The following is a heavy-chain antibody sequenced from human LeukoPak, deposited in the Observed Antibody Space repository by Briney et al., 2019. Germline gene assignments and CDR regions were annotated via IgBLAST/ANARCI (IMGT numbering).Heavy chain of an antibody. D-gene: IGHD5-24*01. Sequence: GDSLRLSCAASGLTFSSYDMTWVRQAPGKGLEYVSSINYNGVYIFSAESVKGRFPISRDNAKNSLYLEMHSLRAEDTAFYYCARIGPGRDGSNSFDQWGQGTLVIVSP. CDR1: GLTFSSYD. CDR3: ARIGPGRDGSNSFDQ. CDR2: INYNGVYI. V-gene: IGHV3-21*01. J-gene: IGHJ4*02.